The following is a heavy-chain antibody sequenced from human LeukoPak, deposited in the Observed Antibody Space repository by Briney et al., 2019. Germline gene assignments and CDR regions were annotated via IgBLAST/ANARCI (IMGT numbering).Heavy chain of an antibody. J-gene: IGHJ6*02. CDR3: ARQYTDIVVVPAANGMDV. D-gene: IGHD2-2*01. CDR1: GYTFTGYY. V-gene: IGHV1-2*06. CDR2: INPNSGGT. Sequence: ASVKVSCKASGYTFTGYYMHWVRQAPGQGLEWMGRINPNSGGTNYAQKFQGRVTMTRDTSISTAYMELSRLRSDDTAVYYCARQYTDIVVVPAANGMDVWGQGTTVTVSS.